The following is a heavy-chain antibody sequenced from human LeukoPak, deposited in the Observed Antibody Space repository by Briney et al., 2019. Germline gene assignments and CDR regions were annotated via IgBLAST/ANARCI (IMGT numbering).Heavy chain of an antibody. D-gene: IGHD5-24*01. J-gene: IGHJ3*02. CDR1: EFIFSDYD. Sequence: GGSLRLSCAASEFIFSDYDMNWVRQAPGKGLEWVSGINWNGGSTGYADSVKGRFTISRDNAKNSLYLQMNSLRAEDTALYYCARPVEMATITDAFDIWGQGTMVTVSS. CDR2: INWNGGST. V-gene: IGHV3-20*04. CDR3: ARPVEMATITDAFDI.